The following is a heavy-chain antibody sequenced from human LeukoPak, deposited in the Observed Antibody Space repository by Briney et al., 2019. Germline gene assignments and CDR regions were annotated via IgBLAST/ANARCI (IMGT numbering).Heavy chain of an antibody. Sequence: SVKVSWKASGGTFSTYAISWVRQAPGQGLEWMGRIIPIFGVAKYAQKFQGRVTITADKSTSTAYMELSSLTSEDTAVYYCAREGTSVAGTWWFDPWGQGTLVTVSS. CDR1: GGTFSTYA. V-gene: IGHV1-69*04. CDR2: IIPIFGVA. J-gene: IGHJ5*02. CDR3: AREGTSVAGTWWFDP. D-gene: IGHD6-19*01.